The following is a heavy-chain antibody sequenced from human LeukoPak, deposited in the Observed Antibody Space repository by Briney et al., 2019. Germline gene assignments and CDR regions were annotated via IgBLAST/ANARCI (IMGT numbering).Heavy chain of an antibody. CDR2: INSGGTVT. Sequence: QPGGSLRLSCAASGFTFSDFWMHWVRHAPGKGLVWVSRINSGGTVTNYADSVKGRLTISRDNAKNTLYLQMNSLRAEDTAVYYCASLIGHTDYYDSSGYSSPFDSWGQGTLVTVSS. V-gene: IGHV3-74*01. J-gene: IGHJ4*02. CDR3: ASLIGHTDYYDSSGYSSPFDS. D-gene: IGHD3-22*01. CDR1: GFTFSDFW.